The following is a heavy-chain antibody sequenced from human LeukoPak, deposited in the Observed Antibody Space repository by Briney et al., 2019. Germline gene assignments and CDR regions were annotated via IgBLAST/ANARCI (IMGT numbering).Heavy chain of an antibody. D-gene: IGHD6-19*01. Sequence: PGGSLRLSCAASGFTFSSYAMSWARQAPGKGLEWVSSITASGDTTYYAGSVRGQFTISRDNSRNALYLQINSLRAEDTAVYYCAKDGSWAVAAYWGQGTLVTVSS. CDR3: AKDGSWAVAAY. J-gene: IGHJ4*02. V-gene: IGHV3-23*01. CDR1: GFTFSSYA. CDR2: ITASGDTT.